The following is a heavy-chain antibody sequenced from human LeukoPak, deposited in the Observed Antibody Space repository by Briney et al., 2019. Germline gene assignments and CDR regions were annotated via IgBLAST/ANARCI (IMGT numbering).Heavy chain of an antibody. Sequence: PGGSLRLSCAASGFTFSSYEMNWVRQAPGKGLEWVSYIGSSGSSIYYADSVKGRFTISRDNAKNSLHLQMNSLRAEDTAVYYCATVGRSTRGGYWGPGTLVTVSS. CDR1: GFTFSSYE. CDR3: ATVGRSTRGGY. V-gene: IGHV3-48*03. J-gene: IGHJ4*02. D-gene: IGHD1-26*01. CDR2: IGSSGSSI.